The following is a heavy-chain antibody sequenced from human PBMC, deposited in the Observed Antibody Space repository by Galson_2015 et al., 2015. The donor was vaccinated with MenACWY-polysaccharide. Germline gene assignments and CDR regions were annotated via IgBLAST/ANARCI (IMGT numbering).Heavy chain of an antibody. V-gene: IGHV3-15*01. CDR1: GFTFSNVW. D-gene: IGHD2-2*01. CDR2: IKRRSEGGTT. Sequence: SLRLSCAASGFTFSNVWMSWVRQAPGKGLEWVGHIKRRSEGGTTDYAAPVKDRFIVSRDDSKSTLYLQMDNLKTEDTGVYYCTTDRCSSTSYWYYYGMDVWGQGTTVTVSS. CDR3: TTDRCSSTSYWYYYGMDV. J-gene: IGHJ6*02.